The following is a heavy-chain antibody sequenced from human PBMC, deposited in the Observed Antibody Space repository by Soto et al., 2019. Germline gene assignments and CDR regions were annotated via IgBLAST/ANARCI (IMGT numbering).Heavy chain of an antibody. CDR1: GYSFTSYW. J-gene: IGHJ5*02. CDR2: IYPGDSDT. V-gene: IGHV5-51*03. D-gene: IGHD3-10*01. Sequence: EVQLVQSGAEVKKPGESLKISCKGSGYSFTSYWIGGVRQMPGKGLGWMGIIYPGDSDTRYSPSFQGQVTISADKSISTAYLQWSSLKASDTAMYYCARAPYYYGSGSYYGWFDPWGQGTLVTVSS. CDR3: ARAPYYYGSGSYYGWFDP.